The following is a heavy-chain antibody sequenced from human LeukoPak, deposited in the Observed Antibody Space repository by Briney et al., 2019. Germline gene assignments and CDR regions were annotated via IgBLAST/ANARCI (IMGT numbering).Heavy chain of an antibody. D-gene: IGHD3-10*01. CDR3: ATMLWFGELYGMDV. Sequence: ASVKVSCKASGYTFTGYYMHWVRQAPGQGLEWMGWLNPNSGGTNYAQKFQGRVTMTRDTSISTAYMELSRLRSDDTAVYYCATMLWFGELYGMDVWGQGTTVTVSS. CDR2: LNPNSGGT. V-gene: IGHV1-2*02. CDR1: GYTFTGYY. J-gene: IGHJ6*02.